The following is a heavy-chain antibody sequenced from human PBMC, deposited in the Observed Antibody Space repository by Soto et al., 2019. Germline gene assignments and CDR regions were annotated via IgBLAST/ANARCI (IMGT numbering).Heavy chain of an antibody. CDR1: GYTFTSYA. CDR3: ARVRLHPRWGYFDY. J-gene: IGHJ4*02. V-gene: IGHV1-3*01. Sequence: GASVKVSCKASGYTFTSYAMHWVRQAPGQRLEWMGWINAGNGNTKYSQKFQGRVTITRDTSASTAYMELSSLRSEDTAVYFCARVRLHPRWGYFDYWGQGTLVTVSS. D-gene: IGHD4-4*01. CDR2: INAGNGNT.